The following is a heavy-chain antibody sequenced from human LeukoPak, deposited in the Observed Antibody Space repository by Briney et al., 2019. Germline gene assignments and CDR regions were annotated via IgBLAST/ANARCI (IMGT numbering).Heavy chain of an antibody. Sequence: PSETLSLTCTVSGGSISSYYWSWIRQPAGKGLQWIGRIYSSGSTNYNPSLKGRVTMSVDTSKNQFSLRLSSVTAADTAVYYCARDLGFWSGPDYWGQGTLVTVSS. CDR3: ARDLGFWSGPDY. J-gene: IGHJ4*02. CDR2: IYSSGST. V-gene: IGHV4-4*07. D-gene: IGHD3-3*01. CDR1: GGSISSYY.